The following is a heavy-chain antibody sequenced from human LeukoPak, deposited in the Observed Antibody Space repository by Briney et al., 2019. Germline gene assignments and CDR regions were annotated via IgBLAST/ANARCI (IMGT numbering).Heavy chain of an antibody. D-gene: IGHD3-3*01. CDR2: IIPIFGTA. CDR3: ARDRITIFGVVIIREYYFDY. CDR1: GGTFSSYA. V-gene: IGHV1-69*05. J-gene: IGHJ4*02. Sequence: SVKVSCKASGGTFSSYAISWVRQAPGQGLEWMGGIIPIFGTANYAQKFQGRVTITTDESTSTAYMELSSLRSEDTAVYYCARDRITIFGVVIIREYYFDYWGQGTLVTVSS.